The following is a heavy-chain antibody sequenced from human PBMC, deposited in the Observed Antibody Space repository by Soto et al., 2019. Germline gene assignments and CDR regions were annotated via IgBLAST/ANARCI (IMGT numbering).Heavy chain of an antibody. CDR1: GGSISSSSYY. CDR3: ARGTTVTSHYYYYYRDV. V-gene: IGHV4-61*05. J-gene: IGHJ6*03. Sequence: PSETLSLTCTVSGGSISSSSYYWGWIRQPPGKGLERIGYIYYSGSTNYNPSLKRRVTISVDTSKNQFSLKLSSVTAADTAVYYCARGTTVTSHYYYYYRDVGGKGTTVTVSS. CDR2: IYYSGST. D-gene: IGHD4-17*01.